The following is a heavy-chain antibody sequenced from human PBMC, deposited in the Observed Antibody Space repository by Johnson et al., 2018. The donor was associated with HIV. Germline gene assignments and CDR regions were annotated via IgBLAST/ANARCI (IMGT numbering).Heavy chain of an antibody. CDR2: ISYDGSNK. CDR1: GFTFSSYA. V-gene: IGHV3-30-3*01. D-gene: IGHD6-19*01. J-gene: IGHJ3*02. Sequence: QVQLVESGGGVVQPGRSLRLSCAASGFTFSSYAMHWVRQAPGKGLEWVAVISYDGSNKYYADSVKGRFTTSRDNSKNTLYLQMNSLRAEDTAVYYCARVHPAVAGNDAFDIWGQGTMVTVSS. CDR3: ARVHPAVAGNDAFDI.